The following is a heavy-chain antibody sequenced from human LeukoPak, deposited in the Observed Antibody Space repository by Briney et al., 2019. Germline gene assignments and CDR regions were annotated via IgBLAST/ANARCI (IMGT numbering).Heavy chain of an antibody. J-gene: IGHJ5*02. Sequence: ASVKVSCKASGYTFTSYGISWVRQAPGQGLEWMGWISAYNGNTNYAQKLQGRVTMTTDTSTSTAYMELRSLRSDDTAVYYCARSPSVVVVTADNWFDPWGQGTLATVSS. CDR1: GYTFTSYG. D-gene: IGHD2-21*02. CDR2: ISAYNGNT. V-gene: IGHV1-18*01. CDR3: ARSPSVVVVTADNWFDP.